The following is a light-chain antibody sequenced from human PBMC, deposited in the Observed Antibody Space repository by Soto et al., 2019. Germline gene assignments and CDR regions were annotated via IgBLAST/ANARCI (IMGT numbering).Light chain of an antibody. CDR2: DAS. J-gene: IGKJ5*01. CDR3: QQSYSPPPIT. V-gene: IGKV1-39*01. Sequence: DIQMTQSPSSLSASVGDRVTITCRASQSVSNYLHWYQQKPGKAHNLLIYDASSLQSGVPSRFSGSGSGTDFTLTISSLQPEDFATYYCQQSYSPPPITFGQGARLEIK. CDR1: QSVSNY.